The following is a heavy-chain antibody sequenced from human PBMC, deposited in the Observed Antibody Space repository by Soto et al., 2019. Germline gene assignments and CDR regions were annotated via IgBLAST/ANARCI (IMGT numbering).Heavy chain of an antibody. CDR1: GFTFSSYW. CDR3: ARDERPYEYIWGSYRRGYYMDV. J-gene: IGHJ6*03. D-gene: IGHD3-16*02. V-gene: IGHV3-7*01. CDR2: IKQDGSEK. Sequence: PGGSLRLSCAASGFTFSSYWMSWVRQAPGKGLEWVANIKQDGSEKYYVDSVKGRFTISRDNAKNSLYLQMNSLRAEDTAVYYCARDERPYEYIWGSYRRGYYMDVWGKGNTVTISS.